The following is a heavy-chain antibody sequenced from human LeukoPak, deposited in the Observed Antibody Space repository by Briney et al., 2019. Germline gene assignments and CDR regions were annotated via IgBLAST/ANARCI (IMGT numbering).Heavy chain of an antibody. CDR2: IYSGGST. CDR1: RFTVSSNY. V-gene: IGHV3-66*01. Sequence: GGSLRLSCAASRFTVSSNYMSWVRQAPGKGLEWVSVIYSGGSTYYADSVKGRFTISRDSSKNTLYLQMNSLRAEDTAVYYCARDEAYCGGDCSSTYYWGQGTLVTVSS. CDR3: ARDEAYCGGDCSSTYY. J-gene: IGHJ4*02. D-gene: IGHD2-21*02.